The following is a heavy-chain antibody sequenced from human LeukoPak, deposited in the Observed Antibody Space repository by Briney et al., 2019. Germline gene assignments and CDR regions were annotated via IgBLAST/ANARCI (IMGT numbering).Heavy chain of an antibody. CDR2: ISSSSSTI. CDR1: GFTFSSYS. V-gene: IGHV3-48*01. D-gene: IGHD5-12*01. J-gene: IGHJ4*02. Sequence: PGGSLRLSCAASGFTFSSYSMNWVRQAPGKGLEWVSYISSSSSTIYYADSVKGRFTISRDNSKNTLYLQMNSLRAEDTAVYYCAKTRGYSGYYFDYWGQGTLVTVSS. CDR3: AKTRGYSGYYFDY.